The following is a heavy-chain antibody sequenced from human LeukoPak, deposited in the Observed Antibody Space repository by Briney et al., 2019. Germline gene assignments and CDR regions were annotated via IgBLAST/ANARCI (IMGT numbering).Heavy chain of an antibody. D-gene: IGHD3-22*01. V-gene: IGHV3-21*01. J-gene: IGHJ4*02. Sequence: GGSLRLSCAASGFTFSGSTMNWVRQAPGKGPEWVSFISTSSSYIYYADSVRGRFTISRDNAKNSLYLQMNSLRAEDTAVYYCARDLYRIVVVPHYFDYWGQGTLVTVSS. CDR1: GFTFSGST. CDR3: ARDLYRIVVVPHYFDY. CDR2: ISTSSSYI.